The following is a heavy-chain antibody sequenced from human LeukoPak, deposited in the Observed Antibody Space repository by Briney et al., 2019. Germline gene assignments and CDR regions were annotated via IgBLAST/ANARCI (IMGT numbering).Heavy chain of an antibody. D-gene: IGHD2-2*01. V-gene: IGHV1-46*01. CDR3: AREMVSAAMKLNGVPYYYFYFMDV. CDR1: GYTFTSYY. J-gene: IGHJ6*03. Sequence: ASVKVSCKASGYTFTSYYMHWVRQAPGQGLEWMGTINLCGGGTTYAQKFQGRVTMTRDTSTSTVYMELSSLRSEDTAVYYCAREMVSAAMKLNGVPYYYFYFMDVWGKGTTVTVSS. CDR2: INLCGGGT.